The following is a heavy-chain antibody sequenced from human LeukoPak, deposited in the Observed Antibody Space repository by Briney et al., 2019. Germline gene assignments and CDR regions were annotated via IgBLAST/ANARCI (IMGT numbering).Heavy chain of an antibody. CDR1: GYPFTTWE. CDR3: ARGPRNDP. J-gene: IGHJ5*02. D-gene: IGHD1-14*01. V-gene: IGHV1-8*01. CDR2: VHPDSGNT. Sequence: ASVKVSCKTSGYPFTTWEINWVRQAAGQGLEWMGWVHPDSGNTAYAQKFQGRVTMTRDTSISTAYMKLSGLRSDDTAVYFCARGPRNDPWGQGTLVTVSS.